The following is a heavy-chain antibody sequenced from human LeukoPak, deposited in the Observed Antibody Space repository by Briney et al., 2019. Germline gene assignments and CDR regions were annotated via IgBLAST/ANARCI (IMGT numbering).Heavy chain of an antibody. V-gene: IGHV3-30*02. D-gene: IGHD2-2*01. CDR1: GFNFRKYA. Sequence: PGGSLRLSCAATGFNFRKYAMYWVHQAPSKGLEWVAITTYDRSDKYSGDSVKGRFTISRDNSKNTLCLQRNSLRAEDTAEYYCAKDRANAWSTDYWGQGTLVTVSA. CDR3: AKDRANAWSTDY. J-gene: IGHJ4*02. CDR2: TTYDRSDK.